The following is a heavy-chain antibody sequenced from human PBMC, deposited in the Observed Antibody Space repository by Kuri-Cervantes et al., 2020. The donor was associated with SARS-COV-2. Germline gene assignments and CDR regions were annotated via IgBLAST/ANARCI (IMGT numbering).Heavy chain of an antibody. D-gene: IGHD2-2*01. Sequence: KVSCKGSGYSFITYWIGWVRQMPGKGLEWMGIIYPGNSDTRYSPSFQGQVTISADKSISTAYLQWSSLKASDTAMYYCARSYQLLGGMDVWGQGTTVTVSS. CDR1: GYSFITYW. CDR2: IYPGNSDT. V-gene: IGHV5-51*01. CDR3: ARSYQLLGGMDV. J-gene: IGHJ6*02.